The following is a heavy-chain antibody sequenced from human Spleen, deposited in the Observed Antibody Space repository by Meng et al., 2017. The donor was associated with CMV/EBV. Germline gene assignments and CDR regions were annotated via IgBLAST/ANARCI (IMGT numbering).Heavy chain of an antibody. J-gene: IGHJ4*02. CDR2: INPNSGGT. CDR3: ARESWVVGATNY. D-gene: IGHD1-26*01. CDR1: GYTFTGYY. V-gene: IGHV1-2*02. Sequence: CKASGYTFTGYYMHWVRQAPGQGLEWMGWINPNSGGTNYAQKFQGRVTMTRDTSISTAYMELSRLRSDDTAVYYCARESWVVGATNYWGQGTLVTVSS.